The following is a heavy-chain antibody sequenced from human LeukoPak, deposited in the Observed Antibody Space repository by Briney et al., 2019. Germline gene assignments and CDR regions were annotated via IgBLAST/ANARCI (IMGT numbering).Heavy chain of an antibody. CDR2: VSGSGGST. V-gene: IGHV3-23*01. D-gene: IGHD6-19*01. CDR1: GFTFSSYA. CDR3: AKDQFGSGFNFDC. Sequence: GGSLRLSCAASGFTFSSYAMSWVRQAPGKGLEWVSAVSGSGGSTYYADSVKGRFTISRDNSKNTLYLQMNSLRAEDTAVYYCAKDQFGSGFNFDCWGQGTLVTVSS. J-gene: IGHJ4*02.